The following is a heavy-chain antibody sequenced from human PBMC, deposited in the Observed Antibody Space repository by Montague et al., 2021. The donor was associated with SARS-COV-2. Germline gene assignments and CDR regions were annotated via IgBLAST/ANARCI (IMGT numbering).Heavy chain of an antibody. D-gene: IGHD3-16*01. CDR2: ISDSGST. V-gene: IGHV4-31*03. CDR1: GGSISRGDYS. CDR3: AREQAAERGDFDY. Sequence: TLSLTCTVSGGSISRGDYSWTWFRQHPGKGLEWIGYISDSGSTSYNPSLKSRTSMSADPSTNQFSLQVNSVTAAATAVYYCAREQAAERGDFDYWGPGTLVTVSS. J-gene: IGHJ4*02.